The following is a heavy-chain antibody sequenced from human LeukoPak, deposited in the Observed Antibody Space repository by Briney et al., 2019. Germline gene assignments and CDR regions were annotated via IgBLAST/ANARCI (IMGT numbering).Heavy chain of an antibody. Sequence: PGGSLRLSCTVSGFTLSSYEMSWIRQAPGKGLEWVSSIEYSGGSAYYADSVKGRFTISWDNAKNSLYLQMNSLRAEDTAVYYCARRRDSGSLQHFDYWGQGTLVTVSS. J-gene: IGHJ4*02. D-gene: IGHD1-26*01. CDR2: IEYSGGSA. CDR3: ARRRDSGSLQHFDY. V-gene: IGHV3-11*01. CDR1: GFTLSSYE.